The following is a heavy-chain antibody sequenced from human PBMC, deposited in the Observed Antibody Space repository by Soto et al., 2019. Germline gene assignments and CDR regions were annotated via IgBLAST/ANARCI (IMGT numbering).Heavy chain of an antibody. CDR3: VRGGGLNYYDSSSHYHPFDY. D-gene: IGHD3-22*01. V-gene: IGHV3-33*01. Sequence: QVQLVESGGGVVQPGRSLRLSCAASGFTFSSYGMHWVRQAPGQGLEWVAVIWYDGSNEFYADSVKGRFTISRDNSKNTLYLQMNSLRVEDTAVYYCVRGGGLNYYDSSSHYHPFDYWGQGILVTVSS. CDR1: GFTFSSYG. CDR2: IWYDGSNE. J-gene: IGHJ4*02.